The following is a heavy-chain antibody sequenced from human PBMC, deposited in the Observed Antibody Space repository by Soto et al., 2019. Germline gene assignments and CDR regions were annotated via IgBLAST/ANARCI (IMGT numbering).Heavy chain of an antibody. CDR2: MNSDGSTT. V-gene: IGHV3-74*01. J-gene: IGHJ4*02. CDR3: ARDYWGSIDY. Sequence: LRLSCAASGFALSGHWMHWVRQVPGKGLVAVSQMNSDGSTTIYADSVRGRFAMSRDNAKNTLYLQMNSLRADDTAVYYCARDYWGSIDYWGQGTLVTVSS. D-gene: IGHD7-27*01. CDR1: GFALSGHW.